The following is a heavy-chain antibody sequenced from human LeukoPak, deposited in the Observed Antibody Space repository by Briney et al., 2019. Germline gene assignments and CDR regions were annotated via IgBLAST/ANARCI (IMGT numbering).Heavy chain of an antibody. V-gene: IGHV4-34*01. D-gene: IGHD3-10*01. CDR2: INHSGST. CDR3: ARGSILKYGSGTYNY. J-gene: IGHJ4*02. Sequence: TGGSLRLSCAASGFTFTDSAMTWVRQPPGKGLEWIGEINHSGSTNYNPSLKSRVTISVDTSKNQFSLKLSSVTAADTAVYYCARGSILKYGSGTYNYWGQGTLVTVSS. CDR1: GFTFTDSA.